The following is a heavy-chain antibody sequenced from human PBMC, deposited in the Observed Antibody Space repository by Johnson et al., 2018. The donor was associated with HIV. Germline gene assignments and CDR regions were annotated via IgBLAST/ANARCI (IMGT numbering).Heavy chain of an antibody. CDR1: GFIFSNYD. CDR3: SRGPYKFDTTGEGPFDI. J-gene: IGHJ3*02. Sequence: QVQLVESGGGVVQPGRSLRVSCAASGFIFSNYDMDWVRQAPGRGLEWVVSISYDGSKKYYGDSVKGRFTISRDNSKNTLYLQMDRLTPEDTGVYYCSRGPYKFDTTGEGPFDIWGQGTVVTVSS. D-gene: IGHD2/OR15-2a*01. V-gene: IGHV3-30*03. CDR2: ISYDGSKK.